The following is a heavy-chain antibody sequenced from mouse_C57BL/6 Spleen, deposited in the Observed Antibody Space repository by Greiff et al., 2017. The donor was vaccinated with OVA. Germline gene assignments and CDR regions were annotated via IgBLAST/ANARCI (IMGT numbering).Heavy chain of an antibody. CDR3: ARDRGTGLDY. Sequence: VQLKESGPGLVKPSQSLSLTCSVTGYSITSGYYWNWIRQFPGNKLEWMGYISYDGSNNYNPSLKNRISITRDTSKNQFFLKLNSVTTEDTATYYCARDRGTGLDYWGQGTTLTVSS. CDR1: GYSITSGYY. CDR2: ISYDGSN. V-gene: IGHV3-6*01. D-gene: IGHD4-1*01. J-gene: IGHJ2*01.